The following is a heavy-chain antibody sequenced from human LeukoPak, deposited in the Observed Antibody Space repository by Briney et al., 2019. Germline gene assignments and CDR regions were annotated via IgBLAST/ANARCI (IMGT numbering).Heavy chain of an antibody. CDR3: ASHIGGGNFDP. CDR2: IYYSGST. CDR1: YY. V-gene: IGHV4-39*01. J-gene: IGHJ5*02. Sequence: YYMSWIRQPPGKGLEWIGSIYYSGSTYYNPSLKSRVTISVDTSKNQFSLKLSSVTAADTAVYYCASHIGGGNFDPWGQGTLVTVSS. D-gene: IGHD4-23*01.